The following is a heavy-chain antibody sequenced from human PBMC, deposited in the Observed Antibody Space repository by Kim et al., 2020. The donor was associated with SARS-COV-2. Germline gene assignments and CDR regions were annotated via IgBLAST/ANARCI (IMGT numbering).Heavy chain of an antibody. CDR3: AKSEIVRVMAVDYYYYMDV. D-gene: IGHD2-15*01. J-gene: IGHJ6*03. V-gene: IGHV3-30*18. CDR2: ISYDGSNK. CDR1: GFTFSSYG. Sequence: GGSLRLSCAASGFTFSSYGMHWVRQAPGKGLEWVAVISYDGSNKYYADSVKGRFTISRDNSKNTLYLQMNSLRAEDTAVYYCAKSEIVRVMAVDYYYYMDVWGKGTPVTVSS.